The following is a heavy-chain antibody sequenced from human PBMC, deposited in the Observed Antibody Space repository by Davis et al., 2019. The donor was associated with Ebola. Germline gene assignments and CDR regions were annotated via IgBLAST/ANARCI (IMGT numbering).Heavy chain of an antibody. Sequence: ASVKVSCKASGYTFTSYYMHWVRQAPGQGLEWMGIINPSGGSTSYAQKFQGRVTMTTDTSTSTAYMELRSLRSDDTAVYYCARLGGIAVADWFDPWGQGTLVTVSS. CDR3: ARLGGIAVADWFDP. V-gene: IGHV1-46*01. D-gene: IGHD6-19*01. J-gene: IGHJ5*02. CDR2: INPSGGST. CDR1: GYTFTSYY.